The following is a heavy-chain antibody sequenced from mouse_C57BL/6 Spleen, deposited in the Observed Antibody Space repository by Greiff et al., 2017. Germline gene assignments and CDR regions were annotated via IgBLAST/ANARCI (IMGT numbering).Heavy chain of an antibody. D-gene: IGHD4-1*01. J-gene: IGHJ2*01. CDR2: IYPRRGNT. CDR3: ARGVLSNWEY. Sequence: VHLVESGAELARPGASVKLSCKASGYTFTSSGISWVKQRTGQGLEWIGEIYPRRGNTYYNEKFKGKATLTADKSSSTAYMELRSLTSEDSAVYFCARGVLSNWEYWGKGTTLTVSS. V-gene: IGHV1-81*01. CDR1: GYTFTSSG.